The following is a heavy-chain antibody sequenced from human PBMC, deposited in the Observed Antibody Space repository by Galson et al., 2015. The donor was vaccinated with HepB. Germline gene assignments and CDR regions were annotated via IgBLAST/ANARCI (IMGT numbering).Heavy chain of an antibody. Sequence: PALVNPTQTLTLTCTFSGFSLTTSGVGVGWIRQPPGKALRWLALIFWDEDKWFSPSLKSRLTITKDTSKNQVVLTVTNADPGDTGTYFCAHRSRWLHNYFDYWGQGILVTVSS. CDR2: IFWDEDK. V-gene: IGHV2-5*02. CDR3: AHRSRWLHNYFDY. CDR1: GFSLTTSGVG. J-gene: IGHJ4*02. D-gene: IGHD5-12*01.